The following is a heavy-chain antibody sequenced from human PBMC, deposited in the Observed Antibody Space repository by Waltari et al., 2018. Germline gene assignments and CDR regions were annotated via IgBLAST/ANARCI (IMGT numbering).Heavy chain of an antibody. CDR2: IYTRGST. CDR3: AGYHYYDSSGYYDAFDI. D-gene: IGHD3-22*01. V-gene: IGHV4-61*02. Sequence: QVQLQESGPGLVKPSQTLSLTCTVSGGSISSGSYYWSWIRQPAGKGLEWIGRIYTRGSTNYNPSLKSRVTISVDTSKNQFSLKLSSVTAADTAVYYCAGYHYYDSSGYYDAFDIWGQGTMVTVSS. CDR1: GGSISSGSYY. J-gene: IGHJ3*02.